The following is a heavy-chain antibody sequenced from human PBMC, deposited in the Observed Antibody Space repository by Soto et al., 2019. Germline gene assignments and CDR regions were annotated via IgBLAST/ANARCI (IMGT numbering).Heavy chain of an antibody. J-gene: IGHJ4*02. D-gene: IGHD4-17*01. CDR2: IYYIGDT. V-gene: IGHV4-59*01. CDR3: ARDTRYGVLDY. Sequence: QVQLQESGPGLVKPSETLSLTCTVSGGSISSYYWSWIRQPPGKGLEWIGYIYYIGDTNYNPSLKSRVTISVDTSKNQFSLSLSSLTAADTAVYYCARDTRYGVLDYWGQGTLVTVSS. CDR1: GGSISSYY.